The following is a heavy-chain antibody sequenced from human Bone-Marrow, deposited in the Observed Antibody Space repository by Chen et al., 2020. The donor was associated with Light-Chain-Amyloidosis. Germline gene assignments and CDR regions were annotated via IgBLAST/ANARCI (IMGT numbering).Heavy chain of an antibody. V-gene: IGHV3-49*05. D-gene: IGHD1-26*01. Sequence: EVQVVESGGGLVKPGRSLRLSCTGSGFSLNDYAVSWFRQAPGKGLEWVSFIRSNYYGGTTEYAQSVKGRFTNSRDDSKSIAYLEMTGLKSEDTAVYFCAPGGPIAHGFDSWGQGTVVTVSS. CDR3: APGGPIAHGFDS. CDR2: IRSNYYGGTT. CDR1: GFSLNDYA. J-gene: IGHJ3*01.